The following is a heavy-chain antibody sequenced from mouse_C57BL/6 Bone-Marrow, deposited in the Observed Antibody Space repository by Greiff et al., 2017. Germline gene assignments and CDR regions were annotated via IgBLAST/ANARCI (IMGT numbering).Heavy chain of an antibody. CDR3: ARYRYGSSVYYYAMDY. D-gene: IGHD1-1*01. V-gene: IGHV1-55*01. Sequence: QVQLQQPGAELVKPGASVKMSCKASGYTFTSYWITWVKQRPGPGLEWIGDIYPGSGSTNYNEKFKSKATLTVDTSSSTAYMQLSSLTSEDSAVYYCARYRYGSSVYYYAMDYWGQGTSVTVSS. CDR2: IYPGSGST. J-gene: IGHJ4*01. CDR1: GYTFTSYW.